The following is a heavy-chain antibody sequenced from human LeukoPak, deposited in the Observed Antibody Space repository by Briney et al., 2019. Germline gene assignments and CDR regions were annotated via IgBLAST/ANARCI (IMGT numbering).Heavy chain of an antibody. CDR3: ARGRPHGNDY. CDR1: GFTFSSYS. J-gene: IGHJ4*02. CDR2: INSDGSAT. D-gene: IGHD4-23*01. Sequence: GGSLRLSCAASGFTFSSYSMNWVRQAPGKGLVWVSHINSDGSATRYADSVKGRFTISRDNAMNTLYLQMNSLKVEDTAVYYCARGRPHGNDYWGRGTLVTVSS. V-gene: IGHV3-74*01.